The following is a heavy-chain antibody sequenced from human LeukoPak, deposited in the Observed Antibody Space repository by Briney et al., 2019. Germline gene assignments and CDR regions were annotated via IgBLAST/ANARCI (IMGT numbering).Heavy chain of an antibody. CDR3: ARLHLSGSCGRLGCHETLWFDP. D-gene: IGHD3-16*01. J-gene: IGHJ5*02. CDR1: GGSISSYF. CDR2: IYFTGST. V-gene: IGHV4-59*01. Sequence: SETLSLTCTVSGGSISSYFWPWIRQPPGKGLEWIGYIYFTGSTNYSPSLKSRVTISLDMSKNQLSRNLTSVTAADTAVYYCARLHLSGSCGRLGCHETLWFDPWGQGTLVTVSS.